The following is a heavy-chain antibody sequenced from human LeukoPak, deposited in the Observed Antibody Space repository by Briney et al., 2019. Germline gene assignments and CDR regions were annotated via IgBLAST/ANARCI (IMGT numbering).Heavy chain of an antibody. J-gene: IGHJ4*02. CDR1: GFILSNYW. D-gene: IGHD5-12*01. CDR3: ARGPSGYHNT. Sequence: GGSLRLSCAASGFILSNYWMGWVRRAPGKGLEWVAVISYDGSNKYYADSVKGRFTISRDNSKNTLYLQMNSLRAEDTAVYYCARGPSGYHNTGGQGTLVTVSS. CDR2: ISYDGSNK. V-gene: IGHV3-30*03.